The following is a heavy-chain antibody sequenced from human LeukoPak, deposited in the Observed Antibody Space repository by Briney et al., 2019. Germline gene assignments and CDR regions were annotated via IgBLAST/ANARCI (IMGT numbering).Heavy chain of an antibody. J-gene: IGHJ3*02. V-gene: IGHV3-23*01. Sequence: GGSLRLSCAASGFTFSSYAMSWVSQAPGKWLEWASAISGSGGSTYYADSVKGRFTISRDNSKNTLYLQMNSLRAEDTAVYYCAKGSLIVVILDAFDIWGQGTMVTVSS. D-gene: IGHD3-22*01. CDR1: GFTFSSYA. CDR2: ISGSGGST. CDR3: AKGSLIVVILDAFDI.